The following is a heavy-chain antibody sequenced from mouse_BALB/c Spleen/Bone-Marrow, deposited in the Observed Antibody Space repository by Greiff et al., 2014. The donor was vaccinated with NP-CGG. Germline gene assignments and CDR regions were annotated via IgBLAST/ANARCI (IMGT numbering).Heavy chain of an antibody. D-gene: IGHD1-1*01. V-gene: IGHV14-3*02. CDR2: IDPANGNT. Sequence: VQLQQPGAELVKPGASVKLSCTASGFNIKDTYMHWVKQRPEQGLEWIGRIDPANGNTKYDPKFQGKATITADTSFNTTYLQLSSLTSEDTAVYYCAYGNGYDYFDYWGQGTTLTVSS. J-gene: IGHJ2*01. CDR3: AYGNGYDYFDY. CDR1: GFNIKDTY.